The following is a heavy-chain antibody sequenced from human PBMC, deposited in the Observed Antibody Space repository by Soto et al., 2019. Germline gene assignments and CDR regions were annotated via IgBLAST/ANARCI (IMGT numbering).Heavy chain of an antibody. CDR3: EKGGPLPDYYYYYMDV. CDR2: IGTAGDT. V-gene: IGHV3-13*01. CDR1: GFTFSSYD. D-gene: IGHD2-2*01. J-gene: IGHJ6*03. Sequence: GGSLRLSCAASGFTFSSYDMHWVRQATGKGLEWVSAIGTAGDTYYPGSVKGRFTISRENAKNSLYLQMNSLRAEDTAVYYCEKGGPLPDYYYYYMDVWGKGTTVTVSS.